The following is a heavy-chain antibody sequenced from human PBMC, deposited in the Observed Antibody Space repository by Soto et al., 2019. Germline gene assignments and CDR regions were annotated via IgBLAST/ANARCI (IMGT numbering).Heavy chain of an antibody. V-gene: IGHV4-4*07. CDR2: IYTSGST. Sequence: PSETLSLTCTVSGGSISSYYWSWIRQPAGKGLEWIGRIYTSGSTNYNPSLKSRVTMSVDMSKNQFSLKLSSVTAADTAVYYCARTLRYFDWVGAFDIWGQGTMVTVS. D-gene: IGHD3-9*01. CDR3: ARTLRYFDWVGAFDI. J-gene: IGHJ3*02. CDR1: GGSISSYY.